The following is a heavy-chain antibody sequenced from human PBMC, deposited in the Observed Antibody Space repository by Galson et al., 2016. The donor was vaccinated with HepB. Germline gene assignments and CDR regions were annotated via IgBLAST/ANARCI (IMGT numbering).Heavy chain of an antibody. CDR2: INAGNGNT. D-gene: IGHD3-22*01. CDR3: VRDHYDSSGYPYNWFDP. CDR1: GYTFTNYA. Sequence: SVKVSCKASGYTFTNYAMHWVRQAPGQRLEWMGWINAGNGNTKYSQKFRGRVTITRDTSASTAYMELSSLRSEDTAVYYCVRDHYDSSGYPYNWFDPWGQGTLVTVSS. J-gene: IGHJ5*02. V-gene: IGHV1-3*01.